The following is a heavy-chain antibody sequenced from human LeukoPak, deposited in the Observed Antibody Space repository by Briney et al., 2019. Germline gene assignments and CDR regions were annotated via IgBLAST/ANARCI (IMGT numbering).Heavy chain of an antibody. CDR1: GYTFTSYG. CDR2: ISAYNGNT. CDR3: ARDQYYYDSSGYRRPPFDY. V-gene: IGHV1-18*01. D-gene: IGHD3-22*01. J-gene: IGHJ4*02. Sequence: ASVKVSCKASGYTFTSYGISWVRQAPGQGFEWMGWISAYNGNTNYAQKLQGRVTMTTDTSTSTAYMELRGLRSDDTAVYYCARDQYYYDSSGYRRPPFDYWGQGTLVTVSS.